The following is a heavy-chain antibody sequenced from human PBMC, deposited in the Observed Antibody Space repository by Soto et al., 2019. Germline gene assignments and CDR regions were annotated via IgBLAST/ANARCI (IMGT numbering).Heavy chain of an antibody. Sequence: PSETLSLTCTVSGGSISSYYGSWIRQPPGKGLEWIGYIYYSGSTNYNPSLKSRVTISVDTSKNQFSLKLSSVTAADPAVYYCARASDYSTGGDYWGQGTLVTVSS. J-gene: IGHJ4*02. D-gene: IGHD6-25*01. CDR3: ARASDYSTGGDY. V-gene: IGHV4-59*01. CDR1: GGSISSYY. CDR2: IYYSGST.